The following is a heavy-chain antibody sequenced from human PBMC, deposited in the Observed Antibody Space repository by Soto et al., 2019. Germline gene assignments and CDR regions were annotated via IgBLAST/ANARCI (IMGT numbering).Heavy chain of an antibody. V-gene: IGHV3-23*01. J-gene: IGHJ3*02. CDR2: ISGSGGTT. D-gene: IGHD6-19*01. Sequence: GSLRLSCAASGFAFSSYAMSWVRQAPGKGLEWVSAISGSGGTTYYADSVKGRFTFSRDNSKNTLYLQMNSLRAEDTAVYYCAKTANGWFSAFDIWGQGTMVTVSS. CDR1: GFAFSSYA. CDR3: AKTANGWFSAFDI.